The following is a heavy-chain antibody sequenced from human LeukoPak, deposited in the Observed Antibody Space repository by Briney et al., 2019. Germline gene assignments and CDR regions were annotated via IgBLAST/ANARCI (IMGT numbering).Heavy chain of an antibody. CDR1: GFTFSRYA. Sequence: GGSLRLSCAASGFTFSRYAMPWVRQTPGKGLEWVAVISYDGNHQYYADSVKGRFTISRDNSKNMLYLQMDSLRAEDSAVYYCVRENYGTHYFDYWGQGTLVTASS. V-gene: IGHV3-30-3*01. CDR2: ISYDGNHQ. D-gene: IGHD4-17*01. J-gene: IGHJ4*02. CDR3: VRENYGTHYFDY.